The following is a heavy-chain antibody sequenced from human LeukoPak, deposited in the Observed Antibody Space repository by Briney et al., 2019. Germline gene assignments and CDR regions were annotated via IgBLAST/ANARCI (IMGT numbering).Heavy chain of an antibody. Sequence: SETLSLTCAVSGYSISSGYYWGWIRQPPGKGLEWIGSIYHSGSTYYNPSLKSRVTISVDTSKNQFSRKLSSVTAADTAVYYCAICSSTRTHAFDIWGQGTMVTVSS. CDR2: IYHSGST. CDR3: AICSSTRTHAFDI. J-gene: IGHJ3*02. D-gene: IGHD2-2*01. CDR1: GYSISSGYY. V-gene: IGHV4-38-2*01.